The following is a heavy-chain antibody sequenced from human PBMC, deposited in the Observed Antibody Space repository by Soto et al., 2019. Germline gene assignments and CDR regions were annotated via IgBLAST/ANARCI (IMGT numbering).Heavy chain of an antibody. V-gene: IGHV1-46*01. CDR1: GYTFTSYY. J-gene: IGHJ4*02. Sequence: AASVKVSCKASGYTFTSYYMHWVRQAPGQGLEWMGIINPSGGSTSYAQKFQGRVTMTRDTSTSTVYMELSSLRSEDTAVYYCARQYDSSGYYTREYYFDYWGQGTLVTVSS. CDR2: INPSGGST. D-gene: IGHD3-22*01. CDR3: ARQYDSSGYYTREYYFDY.